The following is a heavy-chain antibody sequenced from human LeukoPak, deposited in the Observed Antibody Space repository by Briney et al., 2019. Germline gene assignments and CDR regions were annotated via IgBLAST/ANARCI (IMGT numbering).Heavy chain of an antibody. V-gene: IGHV3-48*04. CDR1: GFTFSDYG. CDR3: TRATSGTWYPGSDY. J-gene: IGHJ4*02. Sequence: PGGSLRLSCAASGFTFSDYGMKGVRQAPGKGVEWVAYISSTSGTIYYADSVKGRFTITRDNAKNSLYLQMNSLRAEDTAVHYCTRATSGTWYPGSDYWGQGTLVTVSS. D-gene: IGHD6-13*01. CDR2: ISSTSGTI.